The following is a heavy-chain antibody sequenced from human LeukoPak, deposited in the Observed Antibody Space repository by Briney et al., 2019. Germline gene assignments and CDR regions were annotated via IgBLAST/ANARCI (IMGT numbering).Heavy chain of an antibody. CDR1: GFTFSSYS. D-gene: IGHD3-3*01. J-gene: IGHJ6*03. Sequence: GGSLRLSCAASGFTFSSYSMNWVRQAPGKGLEWVSYISSSSSYVYYADSVRGRFTISRDSAKNSLYLQMDSLRAEDTAVYYCARPDYDFWSGSPGGNYMDVWGKGTTVTVSS. V-gene: IGHV3-21*05. CDR3: ARPDYDFWSGSPGGNYMDV. CDR2: ISSSSSYV.